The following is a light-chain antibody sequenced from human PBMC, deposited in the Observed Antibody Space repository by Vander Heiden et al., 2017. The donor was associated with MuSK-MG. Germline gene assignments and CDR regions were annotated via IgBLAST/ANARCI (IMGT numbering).Light chain of an antibody. J-gene: IGLJ3*02. V-gene: IGLV2-14*03. CDR2: DVS. CDR1: SEDIGGYYL. Sequence: QSALTQPASVSGSPGQSITISCSGSSEDIGGYYLVSWYQQPPGKVPRLMIYDVSHRPSGISHRFSGSKSGVTASLTISDLQADDEATYYCASFTSGTTWVFGGGTKLTLL. CDR3: ASFTSGTTWV.